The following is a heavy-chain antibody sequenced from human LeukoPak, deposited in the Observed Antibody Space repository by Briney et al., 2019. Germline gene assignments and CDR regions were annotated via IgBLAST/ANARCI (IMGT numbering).Heavy chain of an antibody. CDR3: ARRSRDMTTVTTWYFQH. CDR1: GGSISSYY. Sequence: SETLSLTCTVSGGSISSYYWSWIRQPPGKGLEWIGYIYYSGSTNYNPSLKSRVTISVDTSKNQFSLKLSSVTAADTAVYYCARRSRDMTTVTTWYFQHWGQGTLVTVSS. CDR2: IYYSGST. D-gene: IGHD4-11*01. J-gene: IGHJ1*01. V-gene: IGHV4-59*08.